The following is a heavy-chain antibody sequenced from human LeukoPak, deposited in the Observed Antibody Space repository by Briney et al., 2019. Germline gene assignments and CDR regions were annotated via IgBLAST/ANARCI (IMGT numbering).Heavy chain of an antibody. CDR3: ARDLDSSGYYHEVDH. D-gene: IGHD3-22*01. Sequence: PGGSLRLSCVISGFTFSDYYMSWIRQAPGKGLEWVSYISDSSDDRRYADSVEGRFTISRDNSKNSLYLQMNALRAEDTAVYYCARDLDSSGYYHEVDHWGQGTLVTVSS. CDR2: ISDSSDDR. CDR1: GFTFSDYY. V-gene: IGHV3-11*05. J-gene: IGHJ4*02.